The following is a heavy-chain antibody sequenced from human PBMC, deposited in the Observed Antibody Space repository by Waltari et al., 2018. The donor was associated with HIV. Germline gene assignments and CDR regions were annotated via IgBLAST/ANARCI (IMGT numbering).Heavy chain of an antibody. V-gene: IGHV1-69*02. D-gene: IGHD5-12*01. Sequence: GGTFSSYTINWVRQAPGQGLEWMGRIIPILRITNYAQKFQGRVTITADKSTSTAYMELSSLRSEYTAVYYCARGQRWLQPDYWGQGTLVTVSS. CDR2: IIPILRIT. CDR1: GGTFSSYT. J-gene: IGHJ4*02. CDR3: ARGQRWLQPDY.